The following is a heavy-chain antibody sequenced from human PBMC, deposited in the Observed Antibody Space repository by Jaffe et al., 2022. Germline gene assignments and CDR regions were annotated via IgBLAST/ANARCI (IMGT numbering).Heavy chain of an antibody. V-gene: IGHV3-23*01. CDR1: GFTFSSYA. CDR2: ISGGGDST. Sequence: EVQLLESGGGLVQPGGSLRLSCAGSGFTFSSYAMSWVRQTPGKGLEWVSSISGGGDSTFYADSVKGRFTISRDNFKNTLHLQMNSLRAEDTAVYYCAKGHCSGGNCYRFDYWGQGTLVTVSS. D-gene: IGHD2-15*01. J-gene: IGHJ4*02. CDR3: AKGHCSGGNCYRFDY.